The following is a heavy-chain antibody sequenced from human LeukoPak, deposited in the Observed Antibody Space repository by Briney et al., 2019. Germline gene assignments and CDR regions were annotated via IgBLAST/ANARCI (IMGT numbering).Heavy chain of an antibody. D-gene: IGHD5-24*01. CDR2: ISGNGGGT. V-gene: IGHV3-23*01. Sequence: PGGSLRLSCAASGFIFSNYALSWVCQAPGKGLEWVSSISGNGGGTYYAASVRGRFTISRDNSKNTLYLQMNSLRANDTGVYFCAKVSLGDDYNVWGQGTLVTVSS. J-gene: IGHJ4*02. CDR3: AKVSLGDDYNV. CDR1: GFIFSNYA.